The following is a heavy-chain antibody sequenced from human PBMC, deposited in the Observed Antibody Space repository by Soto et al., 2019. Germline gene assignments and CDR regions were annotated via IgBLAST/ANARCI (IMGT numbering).Heavy chain of an antibody. V-gene: IGHV3-30*18. J-gene: IGHJ4*02. Sequence: GGSLRLSCAASGFTFSSYGMHWVRQAPGKGLEWVAVISYDGSNKYYADSVKGRFTISRDNSKNTLYLQMNSLRAEETAVYYCAKDYWGTGSDYWGQGTLVTVSS. CDR2: ISYDGSNK. CDR1: GFTFSSYG. D-gene: IGHD7-27*01. CDR3: AKDYWGTGSDY.